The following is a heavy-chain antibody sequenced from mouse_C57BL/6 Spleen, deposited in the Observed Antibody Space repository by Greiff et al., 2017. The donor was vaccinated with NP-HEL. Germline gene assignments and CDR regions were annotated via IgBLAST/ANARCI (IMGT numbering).Heavy chain of an antibody. D-gene: IGHD2-4*01. CDR1: GYTFTSYW. CDR3: ARDDYDGGAY. Sequence: VKLQQPGAGLVRPGSSVKLSCKASGYTFTSYWMHWVKQRPIQGLEWIGNIDPSDSETHYNQKFKDKATLTVDKSSSTAYMQLSSLTSEDSAVYYCARDDYDGGAYWGQGTLVTVSA. J-gene: IGHJ3*01. V-gene: IGHV1-52*01. CDR2: IDPSDSET.